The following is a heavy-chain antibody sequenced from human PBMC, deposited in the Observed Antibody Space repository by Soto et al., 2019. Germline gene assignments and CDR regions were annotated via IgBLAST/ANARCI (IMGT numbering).Heavy chain of an antibody. CDR1: GGSFSDYY. CDR3: ATGFSIYYYYMDV. V-gene: IGHV4-34*01. J-gene: IGHJ6*03. CDR2: INHRGST. Sequence: SETLSLTCAVYGGSFSDYYWSWIRQPPGKGLEWIGEINHRGSTNYNPSLKSRVTISVDTSKNQLSLKLSSVTDADTAVYYCATGFSIYYYYMDVWGKGTTVTVSS.